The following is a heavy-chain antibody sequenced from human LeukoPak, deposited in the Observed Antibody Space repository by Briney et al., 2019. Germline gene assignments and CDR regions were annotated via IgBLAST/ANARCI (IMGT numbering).Heavy chain of an antibody. Sequence: PGGSLRLSCEASGFSMSVYWMSWVRQAPGKGLEWVGNINQDGSERNYVDSVKGRFTISRDNAKKSLYLQMNSLRAEDTAVYYCARDWGAYYHFFDYWGQGTLVTVSS. CDR3: ARDWGAYYHFFDY. CDR1: GFSMSVYW. V-gene: IGHV3-7*01. J-gene: IGHJ4*02. D-gene: IGHD3-22*01. CDR2: INQDGSER.